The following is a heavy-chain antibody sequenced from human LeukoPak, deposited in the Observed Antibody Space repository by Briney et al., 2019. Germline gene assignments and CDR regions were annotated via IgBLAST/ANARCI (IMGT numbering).Heavy chain of an antibody. D-gene: IGHD3-16*02. CDR2: FDPEDGET. J-gene: IGHJ4*02. Sequence: GASVKVSCKVSGYTLTELSMHWVRQAPGEGLEWMGGFDPEDGETIYAQKFQGRVTMTEDTSTDTAYMELSSLRSDDTAVYYCARERFMITFGGVIVRSDYWGQGTLVTVSS. CDR3: ARERFMITFGGVIVRSDY. CDR1: GYTLTELS. V-gene: IGHV1-24*01.